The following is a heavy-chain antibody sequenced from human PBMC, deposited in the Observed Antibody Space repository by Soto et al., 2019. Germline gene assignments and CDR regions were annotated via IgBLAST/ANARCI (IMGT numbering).Heavy chain of an antibody. CDR2: INWKSDI. CDR3: AISQDRGGRTTFIY. V-gene: IGHV3-9*01. D-gene: IGHD3-16*01. Sequence: GGSLRLSCAVSGFTFDDNSMHWVRQAPEKGLEWVSGINWKSDIGYADSVKGRFTISRDNAENSLYLQMNSLRAEDTALYYCAISQDRGGRTTFIYWGQGTQVTVSS. J-gene: IGHJ4*02. CDR1: GFTFDDNS.